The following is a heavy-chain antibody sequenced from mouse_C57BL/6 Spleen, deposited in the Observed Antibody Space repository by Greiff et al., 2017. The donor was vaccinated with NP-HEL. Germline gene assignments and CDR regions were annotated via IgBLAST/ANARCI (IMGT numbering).Heavy chain of an antibody. D-gene: IGHD1-1*01. CDR1: GYTFTDYE. CDR3: TSGGTTVVPHFDY. V-gene: IGHV1-15*01. J-gene: IGHJ2*01. Sequence: QVQLQQSGAELVRPGASVTLSCKASGYTFTDYEMHWVKQTPVHGLEWIGAIDPETGGTAYNQKFKGKAILTADKSSSTAYMELRSLTSEDSAVYYCTSGGTTVVPHFDYWGQVTTLTVSS. CDR2: IDPETGGT.